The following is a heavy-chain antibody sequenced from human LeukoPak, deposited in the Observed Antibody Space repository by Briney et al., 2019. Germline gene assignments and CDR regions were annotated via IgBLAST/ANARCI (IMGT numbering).Heavy chain of an antibody. CDR2: ISYDGSNK. Sequence: GGSLRLSCAASGFTFSSYAMRWVRQAPGKGLEWVSVISYDGSNKYYADSVKGRFTISRDNAKNSLYLQMNSLRAEDTAVYYCARSHYYDSSGYYFDYWGQGTLVTVSS. CDR3: ARSHYYDSSGYYFDY. D-gene: IGHD3-22*01. V-gene: IGHV3-30*04. CDR1: GFTFSSYA. J-gene: IGHJ4*02.